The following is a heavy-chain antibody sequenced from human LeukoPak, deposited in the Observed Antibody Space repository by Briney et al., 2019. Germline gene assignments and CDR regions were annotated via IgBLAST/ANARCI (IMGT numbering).Heavy chain of an antibody. CDR1: GFTFSSYG. CDR2: IRNDGSNK. D-gene: IGHD3-10*01. CDR3: AKDQCHPSGITMHRGVGGYYYNMVV. V-gene: IGHV3-30*02. Sequence: GGSLRLSCAASGFTFSSYGMHWVRQAPGKGLEWVAFIRNDGSNKYYADSVKGRFTISRDNSKNTLYLQMNSLRAEDTAVNYWAKDQCHPSGITMHRGVGGYYYNMVVWAEDPTVT. J-gene: IGHJ6*03.